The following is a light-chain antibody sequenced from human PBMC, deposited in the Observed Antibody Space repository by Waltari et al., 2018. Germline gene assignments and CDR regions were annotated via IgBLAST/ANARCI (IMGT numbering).Light chain of an antibody. V-gene: IGKV3-11*01. CDR3: QQRSNWWT. CDR2: DAC. J-gene: IGKJ1*01. Sequence: IVLTQSPATLSLSPGERATLSGRASQSVSSYLAGYQQKPGQAPRLLIYDACNRATGIPARLRGSGSGTDFTLTIRSLEPEEFAVYYCQQRSNWWTFGQGTKVEIK. CDR1: QSVSSY.